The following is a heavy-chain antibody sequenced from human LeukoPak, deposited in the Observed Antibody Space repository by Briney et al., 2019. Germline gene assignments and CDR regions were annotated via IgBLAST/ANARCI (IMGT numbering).Heavy chain of an antibody. CDR3: ARVDPDSSSTLEVFDY. J-gene: IGHJ4*02. CDR1: GGSISNYY. V-gene: IGHV4-59*01. CDR2: IYYSGST. Sequence: SETLSLTCTVSGGSISNYYWSWIRQPPGKGLEWIGYIYYSGSTNYNPSLKSRVTISVDTSKNQFSLKLSSVTAADTAVYYCARVDPDSSSTLEVFDYWGQGTLVTVSS. D-gene: IGHD6-6*01.